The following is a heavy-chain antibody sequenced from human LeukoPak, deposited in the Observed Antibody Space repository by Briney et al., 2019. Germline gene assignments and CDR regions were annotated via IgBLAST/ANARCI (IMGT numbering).Heavy chain of an antibody. Sequence: ASVKVCCKASGSTFTSYGISWVSQARAQGLEWMGWISAYNGNTNYAQTIHGRVTITTDTSTSTTYMELRSLSSDDTAVYYCARDSSKKERRDIVVVPDYWGQGTLVTVSS. CDR3: ARDSSKKERRDIVVVPDY. CDR2: ISAYNGNT. CDR1: GSTFTSYG. D-gene: IGHD2-2*01. V-gene: IGHV1-18*01. J-gene: IGHJ4*02.